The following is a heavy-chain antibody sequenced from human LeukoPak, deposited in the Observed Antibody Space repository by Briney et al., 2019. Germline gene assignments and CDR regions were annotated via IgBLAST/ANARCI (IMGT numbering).Heavy chain of an antibody. CDR2: ISGSGDST. J-gene: IGHJ4*02. V-gene: IGHV3-23*01. CDR3: ARVGYSGYDYDY. D-gene: IGHD5-12*01. Sequence: GGSLRLSCEASGFPFSSYAMSWVRQAPGKGLEWVSVISGSGDSTYYADSVEGRCTSSRDNSKDALYLQMISLRAEDTAVYYCARVGYSGYDYDYWGQGTLVTVSS. CDR1: GFPFSSYA.